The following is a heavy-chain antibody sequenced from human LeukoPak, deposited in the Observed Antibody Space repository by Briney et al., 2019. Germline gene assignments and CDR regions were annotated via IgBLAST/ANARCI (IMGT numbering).Heavy chain of an antibody. CDR1: GGSFSGYY. D-gene: IGHD6-19*01. CDR2: ISHSGST. V-gene: IGHV4-34*01. J-gene: IGHJ5*02. Sequence: SETLSLTCAVYGGSFSGYYWSWIRQPPGKGLEWIGEISHSGSTNYNPSLKSRVTISVDTSKNQFSLKLSSVTAADTAVYYCARGQAVAAVYNWFDPWGQGTLVTVSS. CDR3: ARGQAVAAVYNWFDP.